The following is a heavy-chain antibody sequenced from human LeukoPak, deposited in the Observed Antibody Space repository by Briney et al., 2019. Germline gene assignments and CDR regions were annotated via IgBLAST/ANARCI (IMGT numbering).Heavy chain of an antibody. Sequence: ASVKVSCKASGYTFTSHDINWVRQATGQGLEWMGWISNYNGNTNYAQTFQGRVTMTTDTATTTAHMELRSLRSDDTAVYYCARVNVRYYASGTPPEYWGQGTLVTVSS. CDR3: ARVNVRYYASGTPPEY. V-gene: IGHV1-18*01. D-gene: IGHD3-10*01. J-gene: IGHJ4*02. CDR1: GYTFTSHD. CDR2: ISNYNGNT.